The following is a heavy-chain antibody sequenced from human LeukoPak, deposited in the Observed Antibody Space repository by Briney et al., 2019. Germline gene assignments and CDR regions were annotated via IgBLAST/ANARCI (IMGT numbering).Heavy chain of an antibody. CDR1: GFTFSSYS. J-gene: IGHJ4*02. CDR2: ISSSSSYI. D-gene: IGHD3-22*01. V-gene: IGHV3-21*01. Sequence: TGGSLRLSCAASGFTFSSYSMNWVRQAPGKGLEWVSSISSSSSYIYYADSVKGRFTISRDNAKNSLYLQMNSLRAEDTAVYYCARVITYYYDSSGETDYWGQGTLVTVSS. CDR3: ARVITYYYDSSGETDY.